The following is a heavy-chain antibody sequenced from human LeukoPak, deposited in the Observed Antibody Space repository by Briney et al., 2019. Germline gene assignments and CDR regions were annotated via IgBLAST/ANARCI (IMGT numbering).Heavy chain of an antibody. J-gene: IGHJ4*02. D-gene: IGHD1-26*01. CDR2: IYYSGST. CDR1: GGSISSYY. CDR3: AREGGSYYAKRLDY. Sequence: SETLSLTCTVSGGSISSYYWNWLRQPPGKGLEWIGYIYYSGSTNYNPSLKSRVTISVDTSKNQFSLKLSSVTAADTAVYYCAREGGSYYAKRLDYWGQGTLVTVSS. V-gene: IGHV4-59*12.